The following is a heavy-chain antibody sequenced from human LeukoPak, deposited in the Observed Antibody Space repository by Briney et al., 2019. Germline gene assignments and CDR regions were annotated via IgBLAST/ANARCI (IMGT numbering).Heavy chain of an antibody. CDR3: ARGRDGYNYAGYFFDY. V-gene: IGHV1-46*01. D-gene: IGHD5-24*01. J-gene: IGHJ4*02. CDR2: INPSGGST. CDR1: GYTFTDYY. Sequence: ASVKVSCKASGYTFTDYYMHWVRQAPGQGLEWMGIINPSGGSTTYAQKFQVRVTMTRDMSTSTVYMEVSSLRSEDTAVYYCARGRDGYNYAGYFFDYWGQGTLVTVSS.